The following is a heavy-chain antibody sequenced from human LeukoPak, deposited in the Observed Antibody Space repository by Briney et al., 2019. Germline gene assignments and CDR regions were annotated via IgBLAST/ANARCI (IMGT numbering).Heavy chain of an antibody. CDR1: GFTFSSYW. CDR2: VYSDGSTT. J-gene: IGHJ4*02. D-gene: IGHD3-10*01. V-gene: IGHV3-74*01. Sequence: GGSLRLSCAASGFTFSSYWKHWVRQAPGKGLEWVSLVYSDGSTTRYVDSVKGRFTISRDNAKNTLYLQMNSLRAEDTAVYYCARVADGSGSPFDYWGQGTLVTASS. CDR3: ARVADGSGSPFDY.